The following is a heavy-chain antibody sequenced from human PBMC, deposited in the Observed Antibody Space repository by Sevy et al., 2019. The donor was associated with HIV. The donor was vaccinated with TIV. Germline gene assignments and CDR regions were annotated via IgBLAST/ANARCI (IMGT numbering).Heavy chain of an antibody. CDR3: AKGGQWLVRDWFDP. D-gene: IGHD6-19*01. V-gene: IGHV3-30*18. CDR2: ISYDGSNK. Sequence: GGSPRLSCAASGFTFSSYGMHWVRQAPGKGLDWVTVISYDGSNKYYVDSVKGRFTISRDNSKNTLYLQMNSLRVEDTAVYYCAKGGQWLVRDWFDPWGQGTLVTVSS. J-gene: IGHJ5*02. CDR1: GFTFSSYG.